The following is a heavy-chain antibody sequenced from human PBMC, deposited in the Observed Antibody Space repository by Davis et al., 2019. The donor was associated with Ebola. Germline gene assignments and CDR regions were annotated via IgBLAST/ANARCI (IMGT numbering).Heavy chain of an antibody. J-gene: IGHJ4*02. CDR2: ISSSGSTI. V-gene: IGHV3-11*01. D-gene: IGHD4-11*01. CDR3: AKRDDSNDYPYYFDC. CDR1: GFTFSDYY. Sequence: GESLKISCAASGFTFSDYYMSWIRQAPGKGLEWVSYISSSGSTIYYADSVKGRFTISRDNSKNTMYLEMNSLRVEDTAMYYCAKRDDSNDYPYYFDCWGQGTLVTVSS.